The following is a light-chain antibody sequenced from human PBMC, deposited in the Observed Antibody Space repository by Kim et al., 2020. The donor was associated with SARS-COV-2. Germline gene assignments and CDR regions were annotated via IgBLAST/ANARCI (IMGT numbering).Light chain of an antibody. CDR3: QAWDSSTEGV. J-gene: IGLJ2*01. CDR1: KLGDKY. CDR2: QDS. Sequence: VSQGETASITCAGEKLGDKYACWYQQKPGQSPVLVIYQDSKRPSGIPERFSGSNSGNTATLTISGTQAMDEADYYCQAWDSSTEGVFGGGTQLTVL. V-gene: IGLV3-1*01.